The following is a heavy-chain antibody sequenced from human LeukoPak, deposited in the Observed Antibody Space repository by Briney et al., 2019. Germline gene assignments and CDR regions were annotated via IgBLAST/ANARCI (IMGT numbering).Heavy chain of an antibody. CDR2: IYTNGRDT. J-gene: IGHJ6*02. CDR1: GYIFRSYG. CDR3: AGGYDRRGHLAEYGMDV. D-gene: IGHD3-22*01. V-gene: IGHV3-23*05. Sequence: PGGSLRLSCAASGYIFRSYGMTWVRQAPGKGLEWVSGIYTNGRDTRYVESVKGRFTISRDNSQSRLYLQKNSLRAEDTPVYYCAGGYDRRGHLAEYGMDVWGQGTTVTVSS.